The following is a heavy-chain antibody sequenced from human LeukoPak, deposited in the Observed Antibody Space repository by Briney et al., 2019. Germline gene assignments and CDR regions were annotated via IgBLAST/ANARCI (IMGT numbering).Heavy chain of an antibody. V-gene: IGHV3-33*06. CDR1: GFTFSSHG. D-gene: IGHD3-3*01. Sequence: SGGSLRLSCAASGFTFSSHGMHWVRQAPGKGLEWVAVIWHDGSRKDYADSVKGRFTISRDNSKNTLYLQMNSLRVEDTAVYYCVKIRVLWDFWSGSQQTYNYYGMDVWGQGTTVIVSS. CDR2: IWHDGSRK. J-gene: IGHJ6*02. CDR3: VKIRVLWDFWSGSQQTYNYYGMDV.